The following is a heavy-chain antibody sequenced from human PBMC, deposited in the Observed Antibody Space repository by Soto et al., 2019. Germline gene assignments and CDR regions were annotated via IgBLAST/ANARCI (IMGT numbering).Heavy chain of an antibody. J-gene: IGHJ4*02. CDR3: ARTVTTGPFFDF. Sequence: QLHLQESGSGLVKPSQTLSLTCAVSGGSISKNGYSWSWIRQPPRKGLEWIGYIYHSGSTYYNPSLKSRVSISVDRSNPRFALNLSSVTAADAAAYYCARTVTTGPFFDFWGQGTLVTVSS. CDR2: IYHSGST. V-gene: IGHV4-30-2*01. D-gene: IGHD4-17*01. CDR1: GGSISKNGYS.